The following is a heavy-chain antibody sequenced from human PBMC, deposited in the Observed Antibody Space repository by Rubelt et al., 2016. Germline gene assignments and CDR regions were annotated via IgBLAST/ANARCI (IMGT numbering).Heavy chain of an antibody. CDR3: ARDGRRGYDLDV. J-gene: IGHJ6*02. CDR2: ISSLGGTT. V-gene: IGHV3-23*01. Sequence: EVQLLESGGGLEQPGGSLRLSCAASGFTFDTYAMSWVRQAPGKGLEWVSAISSLGGTTYYADSVKGRFTISRDNAKNSLYLQMNSLRAEDTAVYYCARDGRRGYDLDVWGQGTTVTVSS. CDR1: GFTFDTYA.